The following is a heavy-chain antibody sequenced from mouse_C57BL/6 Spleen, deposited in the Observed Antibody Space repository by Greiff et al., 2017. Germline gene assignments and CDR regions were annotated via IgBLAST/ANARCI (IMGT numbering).Heavy chain of an antibody. CDR2: IDPSDSET. V-gene: IGHV1-52*01. D-gene: IGHD2-5*01. Sequence: QVQLQQPGAELVRPGSSVKLSCKASGYTFTSYWMHLVKQRPIQGLEWIGNIDPSDSETHYNQKFKDTATLTVDKSSSTADMQLSSLTSEDSAVYYCAREGYSNPLYAMDYWGQGTSVTVSA. CDR1: GYTFTSYW. J-gene: IGHJ4*01. CDR3: AREGYSNPLYAMDY.